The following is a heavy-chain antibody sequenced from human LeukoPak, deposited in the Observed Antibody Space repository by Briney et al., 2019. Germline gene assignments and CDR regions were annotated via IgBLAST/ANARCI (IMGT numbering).Heavy chain of an antibody. CDR1: GYTFTSYG. D-gene: IGHD3-22*01. CDR3: ARGYDSSGYPQTFFDY. CDR2: ISAYNGNT. Sequence: ASVKVSCKASGYTFTSYGISWVRQAPGQGLEWMGWISAYNGNTNYAQKLQGRVTMTTDTSTSTAYMELRSLRSDDTAVYYCARGYDSSGYPQTFFDYWGQGTLATVSS. J-gene: IGHJ4*02. V-gene: IGHV1-18*01.